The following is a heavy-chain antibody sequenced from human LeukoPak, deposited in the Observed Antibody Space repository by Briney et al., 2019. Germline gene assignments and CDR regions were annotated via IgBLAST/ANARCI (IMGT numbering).Heavy chain of an antibody. CDR3: ARDHAAAAGSYYYYYGMDV. CDR1: GGSISSYY. J-gene: IGHJ6*02. V-gene: IGHV4-59*01. Sequence: SETLSLTCTVSGGSISSYYWSWIRQPPGKGLEWIGYIYYSGSTNYNPSLKSRVTTSVDTSKNQFSLKLSSVTAADTAVYYCARDHAAAAGSYYYYYGMDVWGQGTTVTVSS. D-gene: IGHD6-13*01. CDR2: IYYSGST.